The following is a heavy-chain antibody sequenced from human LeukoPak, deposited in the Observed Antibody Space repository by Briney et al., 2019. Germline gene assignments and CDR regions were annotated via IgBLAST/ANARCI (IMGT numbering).Heavy chain of an antibody. Sequence: ASVKVSCKASGYTFTGYYMHWVRQAPGQGLEWMGWINPNSGGTNYAQKFQGRVTMTRDTSISTAYMELSRLRSDDTAVYYCARALTGDRDPYSDYWGQGTLVTVSS. CDR1: GYTFTGYY. V-gene: IGHV1-2*02. CDR2: INPNSGGT. D-gene: IGHD7-27*01. CDR3: ARALTGDRDPYSDY. J-gene: IGHJ4*02.